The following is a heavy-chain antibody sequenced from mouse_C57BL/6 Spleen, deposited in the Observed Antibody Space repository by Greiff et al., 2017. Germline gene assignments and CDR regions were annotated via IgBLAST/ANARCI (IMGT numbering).Heavy chain of an antibody. CDR1: GYTFTSYW. J-gene: IGHJ3*01. V-gene: IGHV1-50*01. CDR2: IDPSDSYT. CDR3: ARNSNYEGAWFAY. D-gene: IGHD2-5*01. Sequence: QVQLQQSGAELVKPGASVKLSCKASGYTFTSYWMQWVKQRPGQGLEWIGEIDPSDSYTNYNQKFKGKATLTVDTSSSTAYMQLSSLTSEDSAVYYCARNSNYEGAWFAYWGQGTLVTVSA.